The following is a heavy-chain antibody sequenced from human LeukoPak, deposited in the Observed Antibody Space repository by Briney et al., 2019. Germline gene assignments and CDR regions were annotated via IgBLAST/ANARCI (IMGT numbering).Heavy chain of an antibody. CDR1: GFAFSGYW. CDR3: ARGGYTRFDF. V-gene: IGHV3-7*01. D-gene: IGHD5-18*01. Sequence: QSGGSLRLSCAASGFAFSGYWMSWVRQAPGKGLEWVANIKEDGSEKYYVDSVKGRFTISRDNAKNSLYLQMNSLGAEDTAVYYCARGGYTRFDFWGQGTLVTVSS. J-gene: IGHJ4*02. CDR2: IKEDGSEK.